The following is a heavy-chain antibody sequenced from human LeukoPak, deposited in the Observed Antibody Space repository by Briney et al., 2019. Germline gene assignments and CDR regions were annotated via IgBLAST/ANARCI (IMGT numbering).Heavy chain of an antibody. CDR1: GFTFSSYS. CDR2: ISSSSSYI. Sequence: SGGSLRLSCAASGFTFSSYSMNWVRQAPGKGLEWVSSISSSSSYIYYADSVKGRFTISRDNAKNSLYLQMNSLRAEDTAVYYCARDAPEYSSGWYVDYWGQGTLVTVSS. V-gene: IGHV3-21*01. J-gene: IGHJ4*02. D-gene: IGHD6-19*01. CDR3: ARDAPEYSSGWYVDY.